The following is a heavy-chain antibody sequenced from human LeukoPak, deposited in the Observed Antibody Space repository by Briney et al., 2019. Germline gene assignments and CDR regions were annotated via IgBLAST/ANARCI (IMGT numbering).Heavy chain of an antibody. J-gene: IGHJ6*03. D-gene: IGHD6-25*01. V-gene: IGHV4-34*01. CDR1: GGSFSGYY. Sequence: PSETLSLTCAVYGGSFSGYYWSWIRQPPGKGLEWIGEINHSGSTNYNPSLKSRVTISVDTSKNQFSLKLSSVTAADTAVYYCARHAGSGWDNYYYYYMDVWGKGTTVTISS. CDR3: ARHAGSGWDNYYYYYMDV. CDR2: INHSGST.